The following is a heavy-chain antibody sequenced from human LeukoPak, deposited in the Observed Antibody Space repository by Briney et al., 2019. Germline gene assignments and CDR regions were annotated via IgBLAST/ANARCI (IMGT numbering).Heavy chain of an antibody. J-gene: IGHJ4*02. CDR3: ARDGWVWPRYFDY. Sequence: ADTLSLICTLSCLSINRYLWSWIRQPPGRGREWIGYSYYSGSTNSNPSLKSRVTISVNTSKNQFSLKLSSVTAADTAVYYCARDGWVWPRYFDYWGQGTLVTVSS. CDR1: CLSINRYL. D-gene: IGHD6-19*01. V-gene: IGHV4-59*01. CDR2: SYYSGST.